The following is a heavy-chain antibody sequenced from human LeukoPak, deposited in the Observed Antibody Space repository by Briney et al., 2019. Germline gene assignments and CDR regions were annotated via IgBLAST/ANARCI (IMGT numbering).Heavy chain of an antibody. CDR1: GFTFSSYG. CDR3: AKGGGRLYDFRSGCILDY. Sequence: GGSLRLSCAASGFTFSSYGMHWVRQAPGKGLEWVAVISYDGSNKYYADSVKGRFTISRDNSKNTLYLQMNSLRAEDTAVYYCAKGGGRLYDFRSGCILDYWGQGTLVTVSS. J-gene: IGHJ4*02. CDR2: ISYDGSNK. D-gene: IGHD3-3*01. V-gene: IGHV3-30*18.